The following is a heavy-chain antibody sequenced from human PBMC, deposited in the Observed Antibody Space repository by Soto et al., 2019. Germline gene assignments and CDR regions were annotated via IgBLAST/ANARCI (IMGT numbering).Heavy chain of an antibody. CDR1: GGSFSGYY. Sequence: QVQLQQWGAGLLKPSETLSLTCAVYGGSFSGYYWSWIRQPPGKGLEWIGEISHSGSTNYNPSLKSRVTISVDTSKNQFSLKLSSVTAADTAVYYCASHYYYYMDVWGKGTTVTVSS. V-gene: IGHV4-34*01. CDR2: ISHSGST. J-gene: IGHJ6*03. CDR3: ASHYYYYMDV.